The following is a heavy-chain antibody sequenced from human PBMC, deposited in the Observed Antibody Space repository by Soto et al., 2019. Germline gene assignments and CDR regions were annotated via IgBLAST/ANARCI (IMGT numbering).Heavy chain of an antibody. V-gene: IGHV1-3*01. CDR3: ARDQYYYGSRTLFDP. CDR1: GYTFTSYA. Sequence: GASVKVSCKASGYTFTSYAMHWVRQAPGQRLEWMGWINAGNGNTKYSQKFQGRVTITRDTSASTAYMELSSLRSEDTAVYYCARDQYYYGSRTLFDPWGQGTLVTVSS. CDR2: INAGNGNT. D-gene: IGHD3-10*01. J-gene: IGHJ5*02.